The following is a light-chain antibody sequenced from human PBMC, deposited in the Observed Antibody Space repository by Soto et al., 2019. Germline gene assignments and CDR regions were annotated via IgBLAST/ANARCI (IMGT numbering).Light chain of an antibody. CDR1: QSVFYSSNNKNY. CDR3: QQYFSTPIT. J-gene: IGKJ5*01. Sequence: DIVMTQTPDSLAVSLGERATINCKSSQSVFYSSNNKNYLAWYQQKAGQSPRLLIYWASTRESGVPDRFSAGGSGTDFTLSISSLQAEDVAVYFCQQYFSTPITFGQGTRLEIK. V-gene: IGKV4-1*01. CDR2: WAS.